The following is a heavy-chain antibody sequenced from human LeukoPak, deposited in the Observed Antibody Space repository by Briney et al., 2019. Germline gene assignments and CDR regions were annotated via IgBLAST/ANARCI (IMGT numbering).Heavy chain of an antibody. J-gene: IGHJ6*03. Sequence: PSETLSLTCAVYGGSFSGYYWSWIRQPPGKGLEWIGEINHSGSTNYNPSLKSRVTISVDTSKNQFSLKLSSVTAADTAVYYCARRGSGGYYYYHYYMDVWGKGTTVTISS. CDR2: INHSGST. CDR3: ARRGSGGYYYYHYYMDV. V-gene: IGHV4-34*01. D-gene: IGHD3-10*01. CDR1: GGSFSGYY.